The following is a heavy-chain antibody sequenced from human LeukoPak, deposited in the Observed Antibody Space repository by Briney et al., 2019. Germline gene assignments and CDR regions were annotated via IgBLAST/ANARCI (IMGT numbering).Heavy chain of an antibody. D-gene: IGHD6-19*01. CDR3: ARVSGWYVFDY. Sequence: GGYLRLSCAASGFTFSSYEMNWVRQAPGKGLEWVSYISSSGSTIYYADSVKGRFTISRDNAKNSLYLQMNSLRAEDTAVYYCARVSGWYVFDYWGQGTLVTVSS. V-gene: IGHV3-48*03. J-gene: IGHJ4*02. CDR2: ISSSGSTI. CDR1: GFTFSSYE.